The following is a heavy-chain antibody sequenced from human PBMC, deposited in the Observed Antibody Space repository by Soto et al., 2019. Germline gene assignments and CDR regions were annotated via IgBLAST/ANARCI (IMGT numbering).Heavy chain of an antibody. CDR1: GGTFSRYA. Sequence: QVQLVQSGAEVKKPGSSVKVSCKASGGTFSRYAISWVRQAPGQGLEWMGGIIPIFGTANYAHKFQGRVTITADESTSTAYMELSSLRSEDTAVYYSARGDTLFGVARGDSFDPWGQGTLVTVSS. CDR3: ARGDTLFGVARGDSFDP. J-gene: IGHJ5*02. D-gene: IGHD3-3*01. V-gene: IGHV1-69*01. CDR2: IIPIFGTA.